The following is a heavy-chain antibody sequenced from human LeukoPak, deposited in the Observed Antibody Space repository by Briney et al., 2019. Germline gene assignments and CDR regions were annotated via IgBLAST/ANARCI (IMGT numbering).Heavy chain of an antibody. CDR1: GFTFSTYS. J-gene: IGHJ5*02. CDR2: ITSSSSYI. D-gene: IGHD3-22*01. V-gene: IGHV3-21*04. CDR3: AKDQSVSFDP. Sequence: GGSLRLSCAASGFTFSTYSINWVRQAPGKGLEWVSSITSSSSYIFYADSVKGRFTISRDNAKNSLYLQMNSLRAEDTAVYYCAKDQSVSFDPWGQGTLVTVSS.